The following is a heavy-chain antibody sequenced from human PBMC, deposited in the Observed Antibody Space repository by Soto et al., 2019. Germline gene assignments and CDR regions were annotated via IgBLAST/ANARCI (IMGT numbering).Heavy chain of an antibody. J-gene: IGHJ4*02. V-gene: IGHV3-74*03. D-gene: IGHD2-21*01. CDR3: VRDMQLWRLDS. Sequence: EVQLVESGGGLVQPGESLRLSCAASGLTFRSYWMHWVRQAPGKGLVWVSRINTDGSVAMYVDSVKGRFTISRDNAKNPLYLHMNSLRAEATAVYYCVRDMQLWRLDSWGKGTLVTVS. CDR2: INTDGSVA. CDR1: GLTFRSYW.